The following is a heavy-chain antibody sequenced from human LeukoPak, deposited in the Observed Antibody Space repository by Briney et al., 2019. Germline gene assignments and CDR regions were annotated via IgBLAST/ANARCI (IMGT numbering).Heavy chain of an antibody. CDR2: INHGGST. D-gene: IGHD3-3*01. J-gene: IGHJ4*02. Sequence: SETLSLTCTVHGASLSGFYWSWIRQSPGKGLEWIGEINHGGSTNYNPSLKSRVTISVGTPKNQFSLNLTSVTAADTAVYYCARGGVASNYWGQGTLVTVSS. CDR1: GASLSGFY. V-gene: IGHV4-34*01. CDR3: ARGGVASNY.